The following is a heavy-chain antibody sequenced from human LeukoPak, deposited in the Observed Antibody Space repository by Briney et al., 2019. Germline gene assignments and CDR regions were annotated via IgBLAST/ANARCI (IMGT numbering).Heavy chain of an antibody. CDR2: IDWDDVK. Sequence: SGPALVKPTQTLTLTCTFSGFSLSTGGMGVSWIRQPPGKALEWLSRIDWDDVKFYSTSLKTRLTISKDTSKNQVVLTMTNMDPVDTATYYCARISPEAYSGSYPFDYWGQGTLVTVSS. CDR1: GFSLSTGGMG. V-gene: IGHV2-70*04. CDR3: ARISPEAYSGSYPFDY. D-gene: IGHD1-26*01. J-gene: IGHJ4*02.